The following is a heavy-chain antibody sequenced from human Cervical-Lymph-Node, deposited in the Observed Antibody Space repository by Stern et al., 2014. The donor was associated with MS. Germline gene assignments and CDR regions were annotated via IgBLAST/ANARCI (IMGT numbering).Heavy chain of an antibody. Sequence: VQLVESGAEVKKPGASVKVSCKASEYPFTDYYLHWVRQAPGQGLEWMGWINPNTGGTKSAKQFQGWVPMTRDTSISTAYMELRRLNPNDTAVYYCAAKGYPFLEYGGQGTLVTVAS. CDR2: INPNTGGT. J-gene: IGHJ4*01. CDR3: AAKGYPFLEY. V-gene: IGHV1-2*04. CDR1: EYPFTDYY. D-gene: IGHD2-15*01.